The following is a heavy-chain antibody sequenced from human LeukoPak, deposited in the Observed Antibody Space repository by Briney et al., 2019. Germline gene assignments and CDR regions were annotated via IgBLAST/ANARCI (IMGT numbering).Heavy chain of an antibody. J-gene: IGHJ4*02. V-gene: IGHV1-69*04. D-gene: IGHD3-10*01. CDR1: GGTFSSYA. CDR3: ARDAEAMVRGVIRGHYFDY. CDR2: IIPILGIA. Sequence: ASVKVSCKASGGTFSSYAISWVRQARGQGLEWMGRIIPILGIANYAQKFQGRVTITADKSTSTAYMELSSLRSEDTAVYYCARDAEAMVRGVIRGHYFDYWGQGTLVTVSS.